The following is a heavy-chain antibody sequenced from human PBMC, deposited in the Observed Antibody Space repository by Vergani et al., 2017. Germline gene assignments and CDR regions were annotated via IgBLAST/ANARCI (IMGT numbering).Heavy chain of an antibody. CDR2: ISDDGSNK. J-gene: IGHJ4*02. Sequence: VQLLESGGGLVQPGGSLRLSCAASGFTFSSYGMHWVRQAPGKGLEWVAVISDDGSNKYYADSVKGRFTISRDNSKNTLYLQMNSLRAEDTAVYYCAKAPSGGLRFSPLDYWGQGTLVTVSS. CDR3: AKAPSGGLRFSPLDY. V-gene: IGHV3-30*18. D-gene: IGHD5-12*01. CDR1: GFTFSSYG.